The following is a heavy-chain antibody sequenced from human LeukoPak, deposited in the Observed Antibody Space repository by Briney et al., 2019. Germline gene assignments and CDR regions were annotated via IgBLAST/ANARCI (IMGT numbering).Heavy chain of an antibody. CDR1: GFTFSSYA. V-gene: IGHV3-23*01. CDR2: ITGGGGST. J-gene: IGHJ4*02. CDR3: AKYYYDTSGYYSAGYFDY. D-gene: IGHD3-22*01. Sequence: GGSLRLSCAASGFTFSSYAMSWVRQAPGKGLEWVSLITGGGGSTYYADSVKGRFTISRDNSKNTLYLQMNSLRAEDTAVYYCAKYYYDTSGYYSAGYFDYWGQGSLVTVSS.